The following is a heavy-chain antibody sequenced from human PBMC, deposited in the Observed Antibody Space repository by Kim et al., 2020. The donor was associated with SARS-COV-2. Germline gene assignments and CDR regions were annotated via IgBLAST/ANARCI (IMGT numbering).Heavy chain of an antibody. J-gene: IGHJ4*02. D-gene: IGHD6-19*01. Sequence: GGSLRLSCAASGFTFSMDGMHWVRQAPGKGLEWVAVVSFDAQNKYYADSVKGRFTISRDNTKNTLYLQMNRLRVEDTAVYYCGTDNGDSSGWYPDSWGQGALVTVSS. CDR3: GTDNGDSSGWYPDS. CDR2: VSFDAQNK. V-gene: IGHV3-30*03. CDR1: GFTFSMDG.